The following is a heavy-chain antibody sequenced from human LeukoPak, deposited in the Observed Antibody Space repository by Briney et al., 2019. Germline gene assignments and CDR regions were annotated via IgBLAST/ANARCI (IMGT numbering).Heavy chain of an antibody. J-gene: IGHJ4*02. D-gene: IGHD3-10*01. V-gene: IGHV1-8*03. CDR2: MNPNSGNT. CDR3: ARGLGGSGSYITDFDY. CDR1: GYTFTSYD. Sequence: ASVKVSCKASGYTFTSYDINWVRRATGQGLEWMGWMNPNSGNTGYAQKFQGRATITRNTSISTAYMELSSLRSEDTAVYYCARGLGGSGSYITDFDYWGQGTLVTVSS.